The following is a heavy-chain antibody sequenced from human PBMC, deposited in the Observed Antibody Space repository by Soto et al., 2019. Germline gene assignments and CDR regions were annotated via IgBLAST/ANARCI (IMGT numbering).Heavy chain of an antibody. CDR3: ARQSAESGYGSGGSCYLTDAFDI. J-gene: IGHJ3*02. CDR1: GYSFTSYW. D-gene: IGHD2-15*01. V-gene: IGHV5-51*01. CDR2: IYPGDSDT. Sequence: GESLKISCKGSGYSFTSYWIGWVRQMPGKGLEWMGIIYPGDSDTRYSPSFQGQVTISADKSISTAYLQWSSLKASDTAMYYCARQSAESGYGSGGSCYLTDAFDIWGQGTMVTVSS.